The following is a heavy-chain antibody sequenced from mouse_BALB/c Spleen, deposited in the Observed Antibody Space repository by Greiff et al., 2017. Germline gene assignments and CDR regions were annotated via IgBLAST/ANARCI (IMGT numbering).Heavy chain of an antibody. CDR3: AQGAGGNYGAMDY. Sequence: QVQLKQSGPELVKPGASVRISCKASGYTFTRYYIHWVQQRPGQGLEWIGWIYPGNVNTKYNEKFKGKATLTADKSSSTAYMQLSSLTSEDSAVYFSAQGAGGNYGAMDYWGQGTSVTVSS. CDR1: GYTFTRYY. CDR2: IYPGNVNT. J-gene: IGHJ4*01. V-gene: IGHV1S56*01. D-gene: IGHD2-1*01.